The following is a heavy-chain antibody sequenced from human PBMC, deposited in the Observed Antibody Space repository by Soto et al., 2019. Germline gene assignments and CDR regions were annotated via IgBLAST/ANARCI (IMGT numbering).Heavy chain of an antibody. CDR3: ARTTYGDDAFEI. D-gene: IGHD4-17*01. J-gene: IGHJ3*02. CDR1: GDSMSSYY. V-gene: IGHV4-59*01. Sequence: QVQLQESGPGLVRPSETLFLTCTVSGDSMSSYYWSWIRQTPGKGLEWIGYIYYSGSTYYNPSLESRVTISVDTSKNQFSLRLKSVIAADTALYYCARTTYGDDAFEIWGQGTMLTVSS. CDR2: IYYSGST.